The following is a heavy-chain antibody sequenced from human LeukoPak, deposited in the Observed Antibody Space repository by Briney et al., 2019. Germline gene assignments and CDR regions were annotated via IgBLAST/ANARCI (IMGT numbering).Heavy chain of an antibody. CDR1: GVSISSGDYY. V-gene: IGHV4-31*03. CDR2: ISYSGT. D-gene: IGHD6-13*01. Sequence: SETLSLTCTVSGVSISSGDYYWSWIRQHPGKGLEWIGYISYSGTYYNPSLKSRVTISLDTSNNQFSLKLTSVTAADTAVYYCARGWQQLANWFDPWGQGALVTVSS. CDR3: ARGWQQLANWFDP. J-gene: IGHJ5*02.